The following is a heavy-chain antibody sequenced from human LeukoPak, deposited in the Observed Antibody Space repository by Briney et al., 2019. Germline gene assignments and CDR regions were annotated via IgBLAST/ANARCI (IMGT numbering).Heavy chain of an antibody. J-gene: IGHJ4*02. D-gene: IGHD3-9*01. CDR2: IYYSGST. Sequence: SEALSLTCTVSGGSISSYYWSWIRQPPGKGLEWIGYIYYSGSTNYNPSLKSRVTISVDTSKNQFSLKLSSVTAADTAVYYCARQDFDWMDLTYYFDYWGQGTLVTVSS. CDR1: GGSISSYY. CDR3: ARQDFDWMDLTYYFDY. V-gene: IGHV4-59*08.